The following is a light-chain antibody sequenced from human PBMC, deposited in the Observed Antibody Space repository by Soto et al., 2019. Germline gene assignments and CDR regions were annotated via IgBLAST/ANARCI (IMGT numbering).Light chain of an antibody. CDR3: LSYAGSPYV. Sequence: QSALTQPRSVSGSPGQSVAISCTGTSSDVGGYDYVSWFQHHPGKAPKLMIYDVTKRPSGVPDRFSGSKSGNTASLTISGLQAEDEAEYYRLSYAGSPYVFGTWTKVTVL. V-gene: IGLV2-11*01. J-gene: IGLJ1*01. CDR1: SSDVGGYDY. CDR2: DVT.